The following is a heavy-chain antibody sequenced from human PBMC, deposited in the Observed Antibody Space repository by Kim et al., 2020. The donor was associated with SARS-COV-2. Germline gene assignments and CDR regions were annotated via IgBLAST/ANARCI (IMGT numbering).Heavy chain of an antibody. V-gene: IGHV3-33*06. D-gene: IGHD5-18*01. CDR1: GFTFSSYA. CDR3: AKDRGRGYSYGNDY. CDR2: IWYDGSNK. Sequence: GGSLRLSCAASGFTFSSYAMHWVRQAPGKGLEWVAVIWYDGSNKYYADSVKGRFTISRDNSKNTLYLQMNSLRAEDTAVYYCAKDRGRGYSYGNDYWGQGTLVTVSS. J-gene: IGHJ4*02.